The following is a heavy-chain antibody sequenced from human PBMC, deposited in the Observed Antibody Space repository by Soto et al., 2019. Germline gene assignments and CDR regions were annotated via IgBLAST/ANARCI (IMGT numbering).Heavy chain of an antibody. Sequence: GESLKISCKGSGYSFTSYWIGWVRQMPGKGLEWMGIIYPGDSDTRYSPSFQGQVTISADKSISTAYLQWSSLKASDTAMCYCARHYCSSTSCYPVYYYYYGMDVSDQGTTVNVS. D-gene: IGHD2-2*01. V-gene: IGHV5-51*01. CDR2: IYPGDSDT. CDR1: GYSFTSYW. CDR3: ARHYCSSTSCYPVYYYYYGMDV. J-gene: IGHJ6*02.